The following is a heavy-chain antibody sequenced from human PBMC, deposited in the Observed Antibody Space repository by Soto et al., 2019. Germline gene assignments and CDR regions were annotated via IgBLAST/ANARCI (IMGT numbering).Heavy chain of an antibody. CDR2: SKNKADSYTT. Sequence: EVQLVESGGGLVQPGGSLRLSCAASGFTFSDHYMDWVRQAPGKGLEWVGRSKNKADSYTTEYAASVQGRFTISRDGSKNSLCLQMNSLKTEDTAVYYCTVWGSGTDFLAAWGQGILVTVSS. CDR3: TVWGSGTDFLAA. V-gene: IGHV3-72*01. J-gene: IGHJ4*02. D-gene: IGHD3-10*01. CDR1: GFTFSDHY.